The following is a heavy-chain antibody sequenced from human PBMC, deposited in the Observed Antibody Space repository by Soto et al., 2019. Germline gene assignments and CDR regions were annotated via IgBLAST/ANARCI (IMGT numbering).Heavy chain of an antibody. Sequence: QVKLQESGPGLVKPPETLSLTCAVSGDSISSYYWSWIRQPTGKGLEWIGRISASGSSNYNPSLKTRVTMSLDTSKSQFSLQLHSVTAADTAVYYCAREGVAVTGYNWFDPWGQGTLVTVSS. D-gene: IGHD4-4*01. CDR3: AREGVAVTGYNWFDP. CDR2: ISASGSS. J-gene: IGHJ5*02. V-gene: IGHV4-4*07. CDR1: GDSISSYY.